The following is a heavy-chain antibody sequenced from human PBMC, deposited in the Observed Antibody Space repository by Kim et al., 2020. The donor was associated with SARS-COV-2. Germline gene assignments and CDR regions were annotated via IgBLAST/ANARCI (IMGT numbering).Heavy chain of an antibody. CDR1: GGSFSGYY. CDR3: ARGSLYDYVWGSYRYTVDWFDP. CDR2: INHSGST. D-gene: IGHD3-16*02. Sequence: SETLSLTCAVYGGSFSGYYWSWIRQPPGKGLEWIGEINHSGSTNYNPSLKSRVTISVDTSKNQFSLKLSYVTAADTAVYYCARGSLYDYVWGSYRYTVDWFDPWGQGTLVTVSS. V-gene: IGHV4-34*01. J-gene: IGHJ5*02.